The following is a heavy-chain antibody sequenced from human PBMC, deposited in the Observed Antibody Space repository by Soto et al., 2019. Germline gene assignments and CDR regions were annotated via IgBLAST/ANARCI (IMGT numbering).Heavy chain of an antibody. CDR3: AKGVDWNPCDY. J-gene: IGHJ4*02. CDR2: LSFDGSHT. D-gene: IGHD1-1*01. V-gene: IGHV3-30*18. Sequence: QVQLVESGGGVVQPGKSLRLSCAASGFTFSMYGMHWIRQAPGKGLEWVAVLSFDGSHTYYADSVKGRFTISRDNSKNTLFLQMNSLRTEDSAVYYCAKGVDWNPCDYWGQGTLVSVSS. CDR1: GFTFSMYG.